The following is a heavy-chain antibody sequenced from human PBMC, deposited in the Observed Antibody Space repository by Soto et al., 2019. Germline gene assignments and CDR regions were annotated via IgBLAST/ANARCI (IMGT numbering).Heavy chain of an antibody. CDR3: ARRHAENWFDP. J-gene: IGHJ5*02. CDR2: IYYSGST. V-gene: IGHV4-39*01. CDR1: GGSISSSSYY. Sequence: PSETLSLTCTVSGGSISSSSYYWGWIRQPPGKGLEWIGSIYYSGSTYYNTSLKSRVTISVDTSKNQFSLKLSSVTAADTAVYYCARRHAENWFDPWGQGTLVTVSS.